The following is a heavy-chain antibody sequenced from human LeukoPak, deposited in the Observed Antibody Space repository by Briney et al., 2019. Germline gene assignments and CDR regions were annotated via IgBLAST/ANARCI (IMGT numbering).Heavy chain of an antibody. D-gene: IGHD3-10*01. CDR1: GFTFSSYG. CDR2: ISYDGSNK. V-gene: IGHV3-30*03. CDR3: ARGSGSFFY. Sequence: GGSLRLSCAASGFTFSSYGMHWVRQAPGKGLEWVAVISYDGSNKYYADSVKGRFTISRDNSKNTLYLQMNSLRAEDTAVYCCARGSGSFFYWGQGTLVTVSS. J-gene: IGHJ4*02.